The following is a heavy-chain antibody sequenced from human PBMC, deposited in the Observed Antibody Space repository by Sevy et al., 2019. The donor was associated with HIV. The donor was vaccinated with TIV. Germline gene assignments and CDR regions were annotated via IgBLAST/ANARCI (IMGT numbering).Heavy chain of an antibody. CDR3: SSQRSIAVAGDYFDY. CDR1: GFNFSGST. CDR2: IRRKVNIYAT. Sequence: GGSLRLSCAASGFNFSGSTMYWVRQASGKGLVWVGRIRRKVNIYATAYAASVKGRFTISRDDSKNTAYLQMNGLKTEDTAMYYCSSQRSIAVAGDYFDYWGQGTLVTVSS. V-gene: IGHV3-73*01. J-gene: IGHJ4*02. D-gene: IGHD6-19*01.